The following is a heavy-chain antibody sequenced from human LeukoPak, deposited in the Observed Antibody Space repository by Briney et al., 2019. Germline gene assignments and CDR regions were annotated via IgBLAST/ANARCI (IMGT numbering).Heavy chain of an antibody. Sequence: GGSLRLSCAASGFTFSSYEMNWVRQAPGKGLEWVSSISSSSSYIYYVDSVKGRSTISRDNAKNSLYLQMNSLRAEDTAVYYCSRQPGGFGSSWFRPRGQGTLVTVPS. CDR2: ISSSSSYI. CDR1: GFTFSSYE. V-gene: IGHV3-21*01. D-gene: IGHD3-3*01. CDR3: SRQPGGFGSSWFRP. J-gene: IGHJ5*02.